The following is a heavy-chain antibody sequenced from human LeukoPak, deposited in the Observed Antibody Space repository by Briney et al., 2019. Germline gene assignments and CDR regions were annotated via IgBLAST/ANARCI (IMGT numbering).Heavy chain of an antibody. CDR2: ISYDGPNK. Sequence: GGSLRLSCAASGFTFSSYAMHWVRRAPGKGLEWVAVISYDGPNKNYADSVKGRFTISRDNSKNTLYLQMHSLRAEDTAVYYCGPIAVAGNFDYWGQGTLVTVSS. D-gene: IGHD6-19*01. J-gene: IGHJ4*02. V-gene: IGHV3-30*04. CDR1: GFTFSSYA. CDR3: GPIAVAGNFDY.